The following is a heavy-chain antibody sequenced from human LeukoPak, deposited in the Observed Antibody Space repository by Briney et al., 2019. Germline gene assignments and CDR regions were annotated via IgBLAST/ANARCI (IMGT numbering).Heavy chain of an antibody. Sequence: PSETLSLTCTVSGGSISSYYWSWIRQPPGKGLEWIGYIYYSGSTNYNPSLKSRVTISVDTSKNQFSLKLSSVTAADTAVYYCARQGGRYGKYDFDYWGQGTLVTVSS. D-gene: IGHD1-26*01. CDR3: ARQGGRYGKYDFDY. CDR2: IYYSGST. J-gene: IGHJ4*02. V-gene: IGHV4-59*08. CDR1: GGSISSYY.